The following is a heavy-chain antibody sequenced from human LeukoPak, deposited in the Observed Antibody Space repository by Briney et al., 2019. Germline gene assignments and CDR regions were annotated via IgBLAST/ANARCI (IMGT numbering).Heavy chain of an antibody. J-gene: IGHJ4*02. V-gene: IGHV3-30*02. D-gene: IGHD3-9*01. Sequence: GGSLRLSCAASGFTFDDYGMSWVRQAPGKGLEWVAFIRYDGSNKYYADSVKGRFTISRDNSKNTLYLQMNSLRAEDTAVYYCAKDSDYDILTGYDLFDYWGQGTLVTVSS. CDR1: GFTFDDYG. CDR3: AKDSDYDILTGYDLFDY. CDR2: IRYDGSNK.